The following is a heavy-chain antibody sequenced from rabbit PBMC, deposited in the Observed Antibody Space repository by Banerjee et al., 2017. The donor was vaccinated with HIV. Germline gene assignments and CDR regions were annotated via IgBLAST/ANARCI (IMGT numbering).Heavy chain of an antibody. J-gene: IGHJ4*01. CDR1: GFTISSSYW. CDR3: ARDGGSVYDL. V-gene: IGHV1S45*01. CDR2: IDTSNGGT. Sequence: QEQLVESGGGLVQPEGSLTLTCTASGFTISSSYWICWVRQAPGKGLEWIGCIDTSNGGTYYASWAKDRFTISKTSSTTVTLQMTSLTAADTATYFCARDGGSVYDLWGPGTLVTVS. D-gene: IGHD1-1*01.